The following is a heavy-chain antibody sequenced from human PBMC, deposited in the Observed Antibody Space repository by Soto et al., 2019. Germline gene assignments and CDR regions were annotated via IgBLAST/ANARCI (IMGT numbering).Heavy chain of an antibody. CDR3: AVSLNYYDSSGYIDY. CDR1: GFTFTSSA. J-gene: IGHJ4*02. V-gene: IGHV1-58*02. D-gene: IGHD3-22*01. Sequence: ASVKVSCKASGFTFTSSAMQWVRQARGQRLEWIGWIVVGSGNTNYAQKFQERVTITRDMSTSTAYMELSSLRSEDTAVYYCAVSLNYYDSSGYIDYWGQGTLVTVSS. CDR2: IVVGSGNT.